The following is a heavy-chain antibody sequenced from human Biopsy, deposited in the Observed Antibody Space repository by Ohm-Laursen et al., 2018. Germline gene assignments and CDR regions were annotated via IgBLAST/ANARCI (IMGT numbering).Heavy chain of an antibody. CDR1: GGSFTGHY. V-gene: IGHV4-59*11. CDR3: ARGSNEYGGLYFPH. D-gene: IGHD4/OR15-4a*01. Sequence: GTLSLTCAVSGGSFTGHYWTWIRQPPGKGLGWIGHISHTGYTSYKSSLKSRVIISLDTSRKHFSLRLTSLAAADTAVYYCARGSNEYGGLYFPHWGQGTLVTVSS. J-gene: IGHJ1*01. CDR2: ISHTGYT.